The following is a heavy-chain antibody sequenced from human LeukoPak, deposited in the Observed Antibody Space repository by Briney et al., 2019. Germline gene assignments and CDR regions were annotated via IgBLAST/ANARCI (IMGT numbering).Heavy chain of an antibody. V-gene: IGHV5-51*01. Sequence: KTGESLKISCKGSGYSFTSYWIGWVRQMPGKGLEWMGIIYPGDSDTRYSPSFQGQVTISADKSISTAYLQWSSLKASDTAMYYCARGLYYYGSGSLPGPDYWGQGTLVTVSS. CDR3: ARGLYYYGSGSLPGPDY. J-gene: IGHJ4*02. CDR2: IYPGDSDT. CDR1: GYSFTSYW. D-gene: IGHD3-10*01.